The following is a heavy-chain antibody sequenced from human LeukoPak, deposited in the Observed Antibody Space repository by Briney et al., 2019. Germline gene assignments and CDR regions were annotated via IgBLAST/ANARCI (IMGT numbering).Heavy chain of an antibody. Sequence: GGSLRLSCAASGFTFSSYGMSWVRQAPGKGLEWVAVISYDGSSKYYADSVKGRFTISRDNSKNTLYLQMNSLRAEDTAVYYCARDTSLDYWGQGTLVTVSS. D-gene: IGHD2/OR15-2a*01. V-gene: IGHV3-30*03. CDR2: ISYDGSSK. CDR1: GFTFSSYG. CDR3: ARDTSLDY. J-gene: IGHJ4*02.